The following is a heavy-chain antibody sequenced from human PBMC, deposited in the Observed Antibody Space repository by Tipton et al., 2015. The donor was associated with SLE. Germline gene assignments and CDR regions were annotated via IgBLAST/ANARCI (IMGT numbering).Heavy chain of an antibody. D-gene: IGHD5-12*01. CDR1: GGSISSTSYY. CDR3: ARRGGGSTPRGPDF. CDR2: IYYIGST. Sequence: TLSLTCAVSGGSISSTSYYWGWIPQPPGKGLEWIGNIYYIGSTYYNPSLKSRVTISLDTSRNQFSLNLHSVTAADTAVYYCARRGGGSTPRGPDFWGQGTLVTVSS. V-gene: IGHV4-39*07. J-gene: IGHJ4*02.